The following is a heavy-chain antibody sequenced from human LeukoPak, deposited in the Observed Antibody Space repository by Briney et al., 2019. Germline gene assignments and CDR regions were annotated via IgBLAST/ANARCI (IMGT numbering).Heavy chain of an antibody. CDR2: IIPILGTA. D-gene: IGHD4-17*01. CDR1: GGTFSSYA. Sequence: SVKVSCKASGGTFSSYAISWVRQAPGQGLEWMGGIIPILGTANNAQKFQGRVTITADEPTRTAYMELSSLRSEDTAVYYCARIGQHDCGDYGSDYWGQGTLVTVSS. CDR3: ARIGQHDCGDYGSDY. V-gene: IGHV1-69*13. J-gene: IGHJ4*02.